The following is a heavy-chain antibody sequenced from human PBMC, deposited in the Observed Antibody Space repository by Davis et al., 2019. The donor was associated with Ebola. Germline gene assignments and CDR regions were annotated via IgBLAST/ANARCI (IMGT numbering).Heavy chain of an antibody. J-gene: IGHJ3*02. CDR2: ISAYNGNT. CDR1: GYTFTSYG. Sequence: ASVKVSCKASGYTFTSYGISWVRQAPGQGLEWMGWISAYNGNTNYAQKLQGRVTMTTDTSTSTAYMELRSLRSDDTAVYYCARGSSNYYDSSGYYDGAFDIWGQGTMVTVSS. V-gene: IGHV1-18*01. CDR3: ARGSSNYYDSSGYYDGAFDI. D-gene: IGHD3-22*01.